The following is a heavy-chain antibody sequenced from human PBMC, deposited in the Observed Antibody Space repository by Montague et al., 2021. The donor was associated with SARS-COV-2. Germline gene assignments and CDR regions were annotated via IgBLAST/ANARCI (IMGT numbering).Heavy chain of an antibody. Sequence: SETLSLTCAVNSSSFLPYYWSWIRQPPGGGLEWIGEVNPSGNAFYNPSLKSRVTMSVDTSKNQFSLKVSSVTAADTAVYYCARDYGDYSYYYGLDVWGQGTTVTVSS. CDR3: ARDYGDYSYYYGLDV. V-gene: IGHV4-34*10. CDR2: VNPSGNA. J-gene: IGHJ6*02. CDR1: SSSFLPYY. D-gene: IGHD4-17*01.